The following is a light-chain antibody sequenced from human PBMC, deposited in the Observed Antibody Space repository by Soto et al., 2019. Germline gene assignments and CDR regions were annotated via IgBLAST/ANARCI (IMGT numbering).Light chain of an antibody. J-gene: IGLJ1*01. CDR2: DVS. CDR1: SSDVVGYNY. V-gene: IGLV2-11*01. Sequence: QSVLTQPRSVSGSPGQSVTISCTGTSSDVVGYNYVSWYQQHPGKAPKLMIYDVSKRPSGVPDRFSGSKSGNTASLTISGLQAEDEADYYCCSYAGSYTAHYVFGPGTKVTVL. CDR3: CSYAGSYTAHYV.